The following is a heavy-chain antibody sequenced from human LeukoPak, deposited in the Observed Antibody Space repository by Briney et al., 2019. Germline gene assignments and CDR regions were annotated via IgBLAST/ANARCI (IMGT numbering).Heavy chain of an antibody. J-gene: IGHJ6*03. CDR3: ARGKVRGVIITNYYYYYMDV. CDR2: IYHTGST. V-gene: IGHV4-59*02. Sequence: SETLSLTCTISGGSVSDYYWSWIRQSPGKGLEWIGYIYHTGSTSYSPSLKSRVTISADTSQNQFSLKLSSVTAADTAVYYCARGKVRGVIITNYYYYYMDVWGKGTTVTVSS. CDR1: GGSVSDYY. D-gene: IGHD3-10*01.